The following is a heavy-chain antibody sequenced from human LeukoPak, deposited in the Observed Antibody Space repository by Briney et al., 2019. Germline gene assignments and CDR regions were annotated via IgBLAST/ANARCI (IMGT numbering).Heavy chain of an antibody. CDR2: INPNSGGT. CDR3: ATTDTIFGVVTENWFDP. D-gene: IGHD3-3*01. CDR1: GYTFTGYY. Sequence: ASVKVSCKASGYTFTGYYMHWVRQAPGQGLEWMGWINPNSGGTNYAQKFQGRVTMTEDTSTDTAYMELSSLRSEDTAVYYCATTDTIFGVVTENWFDPWGQGTLVTVSS. J-gene: IGHJ5*02. V-gene: IGHV1-2*02.